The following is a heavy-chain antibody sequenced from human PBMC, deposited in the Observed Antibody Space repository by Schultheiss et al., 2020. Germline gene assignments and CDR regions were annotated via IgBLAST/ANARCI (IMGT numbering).Heavy chain of an antibody. D-gene: IGHD2-21*02. CDR2: ISYDGSNK. CDR1: GFAFSSYG. Sequence: GGSLRLSCTASGFAFSSYGMHWVRQAPGKGLEWVAVISYDGSNKYYADSVEGPFTISRDNSKKTLYLHMNSLRAEDTAVYYCVKDAGWLLDYFDNWGQGTLVTVSS. CDR3: VKDAGWLLDYFDN. V-gene: IGHV3-30*18. J-gene: IGHJ4*02.